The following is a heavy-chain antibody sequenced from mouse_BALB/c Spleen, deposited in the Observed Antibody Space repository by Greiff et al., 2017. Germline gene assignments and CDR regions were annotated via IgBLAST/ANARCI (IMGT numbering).Heavy chain of an antibody. Sequence: VQLQQPGAELVKPGTSVKLSCKASGYNFTSYWINWVKLRPGQGLEWIGDIYPGSGSTNYNEKFKSKATLTVDTSSSTAYMQLSSLASEDSALYYCARFYYGFAYWGQGTLVTVSA. CDR1: GYNFTSYW. V-gene: IGHV1-55*01. D-gene: IGHD1-2*01. J-gene: IGHJ3*01. CDR3: ARFYYGFAY. CDR2: IYPGSGST.